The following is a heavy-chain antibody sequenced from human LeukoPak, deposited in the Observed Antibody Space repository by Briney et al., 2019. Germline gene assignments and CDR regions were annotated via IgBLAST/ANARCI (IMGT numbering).Heavy chain of an antibody. Sequence: GSLRLSCAASGFTFSSYEMNWVRQAPGKGLEWVSYISSSGSTIYYADSVKGRFTISRDNAKNSLYLQMNSLRAEDTAVYYCAREHIVVVVAAQGAFDIWGQGTMVTVSS. CDR3: AREHIVVVVAAQGAFDI. J-gene: IGHJ3*02. V-gene: IGHV3-48*03. CDR2: ISSSGSTI. CDR1: GFTFSSYE. D-gene: IGHD2-15*01.